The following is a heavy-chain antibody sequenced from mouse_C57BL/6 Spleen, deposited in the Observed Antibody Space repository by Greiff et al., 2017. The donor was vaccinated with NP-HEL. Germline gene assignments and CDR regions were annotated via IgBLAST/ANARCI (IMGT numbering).Heavy chain of an antibody. Sequence: QVQLQQSGAELARPGASVKMSCKASGYTFTSYTMHWVKQRPGQGLEWIGYINPSSGYTKYNQKFKDKATLTADKSSSTAYMQLSSLTSEDSAVYYWARGYYGNYYYARDYWGQGTSVTVSS. D-gene: IGHD2-1*01. V-gene: IGHV1-4*01. J-gene: IGHJ4*01. CDR2: INPSSGYT. CDR1: GYTFTSYT. CDR3: ARGYYGNYYYARDY.